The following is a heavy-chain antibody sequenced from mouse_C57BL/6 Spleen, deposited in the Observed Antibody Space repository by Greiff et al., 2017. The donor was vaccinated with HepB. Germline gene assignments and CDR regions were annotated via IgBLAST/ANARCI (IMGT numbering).Heavy chain of an antibody. J-gene: IGHJ3*01. Sequence: EVKLVESGGGLVKPGGSLKLSCAASGFTFSSYAMSWVRQTPEKRLEWVATISDGGSYTYYPDNVKGRFTISRDNAKNNLYLQMSHLKSEDTAMYYWASYDYDPFAYWGKGTLVTVSA. CDR2: ISDGGSYT. V-gene: IGHV5-4*03. D-gene: IGHD2-4*01. CDR3: ASYDYDPFAY. CDR1: GFTFSSYA.